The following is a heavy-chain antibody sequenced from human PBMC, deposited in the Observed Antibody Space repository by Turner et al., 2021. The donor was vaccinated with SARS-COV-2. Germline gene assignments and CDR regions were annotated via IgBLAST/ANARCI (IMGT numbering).Heavy chain of an antibody. CDR3: ATAPPYCTNGVCPNWCDP. CDR2: VDPEDGET. J-gene: IGHJ5*02. V-gene: IGHV1-24*01. D-gene: IGHD2-8*01. CDR1: GYTLIELS. Sequence: QVQLVQSGAEVKKPGASVKVSCKVSGYTLIELSMHWVRQAPGKGLEWMGGVDPEDGETIYAQKFQGRVTMTEDTSTDTAYMELSSLRSEDTAVYYCATAPPYCTNGVCPNWCDPWGQGTLVTVSS.